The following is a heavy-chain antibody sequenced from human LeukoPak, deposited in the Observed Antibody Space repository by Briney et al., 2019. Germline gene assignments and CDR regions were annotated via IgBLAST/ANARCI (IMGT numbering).Heavy chain of an antibody. J-gene: IGHJ4*02. D-gene: IGHD2-2*01. CDR2: ISGSGGSS. Sequence: PGGSLRLSCAASGFTFSSYAMSWVRQAPGKGLEWVSAISGSGGSSYYADSVKGRFTISRDNSMNTLYLQMNSLRAEDTAVYYCAKLRLGYCSSTSCYYFDYWGQGTLVTVSS. CDR1: GFTFSSYA. CDR3: AKLRLGYCSSTSCYYFDY. V-gene: IGHV3-23*01.